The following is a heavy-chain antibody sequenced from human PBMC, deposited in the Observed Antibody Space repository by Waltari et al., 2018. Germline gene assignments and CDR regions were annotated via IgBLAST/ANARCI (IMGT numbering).Heavy chain of an antibody. CDR2: INHSGRT. D-gene: IGHD2-15*01. CDR3: ARAVVAAFDY. V-gene: IGHV4-34*01. CDR1: GGSFSGYY. Sequence: QVQLQQWGAGLLKPSETLSLTCAVYGGSFSGYYWSWIRQPPGKGLGWIGEINHSGRTNYNTPLKGLVTIAVETSKNEFSLKLSAVTAADTAVYYCARAVVAAFDYWGQGTLVTVSS. J-gene: IGHJ4*02.